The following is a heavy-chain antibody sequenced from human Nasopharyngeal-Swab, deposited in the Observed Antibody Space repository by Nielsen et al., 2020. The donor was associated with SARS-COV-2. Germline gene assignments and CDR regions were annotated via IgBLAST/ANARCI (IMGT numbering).Heavy chain of an antibody. D-gene: IGHD3-22*01. J-gene: IGHJ5*02. CDR1: GFIFSTYA. CDR2: ISYDGSSN. V-gene: IGHV3-30-3*01. Sequence: GGSLRLSWAASGFIFSTYAMHWVRQAPGKGLEWVALISYDGSSNYYAHSVKGRFTISRDNSKNTLYLQMNSLRGEDTAVYYCARPARRGLNWFDPWGQGTLVTVSS. CDR3: ARPARRGLNWFDP.